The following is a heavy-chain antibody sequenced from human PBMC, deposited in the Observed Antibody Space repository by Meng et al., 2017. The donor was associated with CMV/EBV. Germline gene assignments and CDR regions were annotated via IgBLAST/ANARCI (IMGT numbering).Heavy chain of an antibody. CDR3: ARESRWLRLGDYYYGMDV. J-gene: IGHJ6*02. D-gene: IGHD5-12*01. CDR2: ISYDGSNK. CDR1: GFTFSSYA. V-gene: IGHV3-30*04. Sequence: GGSPRLSCAASGFTFSSYAMHWVRQAPGKGLEWVAVISYDGSNKYYADSVKGRFTISRDNSKNTLYLQMNSLRAEDTAVYYCARESRWLRLGDYYYGMDVWGQGTTVTVSS.